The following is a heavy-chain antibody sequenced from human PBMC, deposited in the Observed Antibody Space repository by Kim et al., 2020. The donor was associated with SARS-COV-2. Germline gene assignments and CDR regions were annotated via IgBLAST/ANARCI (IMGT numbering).Heavy chain of an antibody. V-gene: IGHV3-30*04. CDR3: SRDGFGLDY. CDR2: ISYDGSNK. J-gene: IGHJ4*02. D-gene: IGHD2-2*03. CDR1: GFTFSSSA. Sequence: GGSLRLSCAASGFTFSSSAMHWVRQAPGKGLEWVAVISYDGSNKYYADSVKGRFTISRDNSKNTLYLQMNSVRAEDTAVYYCSRDGFGLDYWGQGTLVTVSS.